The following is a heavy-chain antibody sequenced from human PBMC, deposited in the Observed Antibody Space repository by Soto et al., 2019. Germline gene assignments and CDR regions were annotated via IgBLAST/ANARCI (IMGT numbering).Heavy chain of an antibody. D-gene: IGHD6-13*01. J-gene: IGHJ6*02. Sequence: ASVKVSCKASGYTFTSYYMHWVRQAPGQGLEWMGIINPSGGSTSYAQKFQGRVTMTRDTSTSTVYMELSSLRSEDTAVYYCARDLFEGYSRSYYGMDVRGQGTTVTVSS. CDR3: ARDLFEGYSRSYYGMDV. CDR2: INPSGGST. CDR1: GYTFTSYY. V-gene: IGHV1-46*01.